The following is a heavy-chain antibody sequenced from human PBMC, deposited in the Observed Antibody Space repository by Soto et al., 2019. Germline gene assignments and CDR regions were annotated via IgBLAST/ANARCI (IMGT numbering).Heavy chain of an antibody. CDR1: GYTFSRYG. Sequence: ASVKVSCKASGYTFSRYGIMWVRQAPGQGLEWMGWISAYNGNTNSAEKLRGRLTMTTDASTTTAYMELRSLRSDDTAIYYCARDQGFRVVINSNWFDPWGQGTLVTVSS. V-gene: IGHV1-18*01. J-gene: IGHJ5*02. CDR2: ISAYNGNT. CDR3: ARDQGFRVVINSNWFDP. D-gene: IGHD2-21*01.